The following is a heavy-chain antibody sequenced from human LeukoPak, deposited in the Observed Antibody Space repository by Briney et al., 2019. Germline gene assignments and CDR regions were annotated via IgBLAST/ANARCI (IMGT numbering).Heavy chain of an antibody. Sequence: PGGSLRLSCAASGFTFSSYWMSWVRQAPGKGLEWVANIKQDGSEKYYVDSVKGRFTISRDNAKNSLYLQMNSLIAEDTAVYYCAGLDCSGGSCYPNWFDPWGQGTLVTVSS. J-gene: IGHJ5*02. CDR1: GFTFSSYW. D-gene: IGHD2-15*01. CDR3: AGLDCSGGSCYPNWFDP. CDR2: IKQDGSEK. V-gene: IGHV3-7*01.